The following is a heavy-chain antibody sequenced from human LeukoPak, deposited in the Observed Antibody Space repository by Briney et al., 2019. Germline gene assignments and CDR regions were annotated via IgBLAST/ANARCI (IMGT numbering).Heavy chain of an antibody. D-gene: IGHD6-19*01. CDR1: GDSNTNSIYY. J-gene: IGHJ4*02. CDR3: AREYTLYRSGWFLDY. Sequence: SETLSLTRTVSGDSNTNSIYYWGWIRQPPGKGLEWIGSIDYSGSTYYNPSLKSRATISIDTSKNQFSLKLSSVTAADTAVYYCAREYTLYRSGWFLDYWGQGTVVAVSS. CDR2: IDYSGST. V-gene: IGHV4-39*07.